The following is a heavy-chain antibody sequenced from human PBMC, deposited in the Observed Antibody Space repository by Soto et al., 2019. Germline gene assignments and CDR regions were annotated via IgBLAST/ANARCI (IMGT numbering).Heavy chain of an antibody. Sequence: QVQLQESGPGLVKPSETLSLTCTVSGGSISSYYWSWIRQPPGKGLEWIGYIYYSGSTNYNPSLKRRVTISVDTSRNQFSLKLSSVTAADTAVYYCARGYSTSSHYFDYWGQGTLVTVSS. CDR2: IYYSGST. CDR3: ARGYSTSSHYFDY. D-gene: IGHD6-6*01. J-gene: IGHJ4*02. V-gene: IGHV4-59*01. CDR1: GGSISSYY.